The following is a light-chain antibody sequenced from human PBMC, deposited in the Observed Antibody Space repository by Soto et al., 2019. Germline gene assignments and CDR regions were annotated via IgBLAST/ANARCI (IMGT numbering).Light chain of an antibody. Sequence: DIQMTQPPSSLSASIGDGVTITFRATEGINNYLAWFQQKPGKVPKLLIYAASTLQSGVPSRFSGSGSGTDFTLTISRLEPEDFAVYYCQQCGSSSTFGQGTRLEIK. CDR1: EGINNY. J-gene: IGKJ5*01. CDR3: QQCGSSST. V-gene: IGKV1-27*01. CDR2: AAS.